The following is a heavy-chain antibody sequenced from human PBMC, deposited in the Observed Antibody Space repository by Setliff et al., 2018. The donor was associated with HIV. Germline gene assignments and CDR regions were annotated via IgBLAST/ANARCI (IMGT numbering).Heavy chain of an antibody. J-gene: IGHJ4*02. V-gene: IGHV3-11*04. Sequence: GGSLRLSCTASGFTFSDYHMSWIRQSPGKGLEWISYISSRGTTIYYADSVKGRFTISRDNAKNSLYLEMNSLRAEETAVYYCARDLRSSHGSPNYFDYWGRGALVTVSS. D-gene: IGHD2-15*01. CDR1: GFTFSDYH. CDR2: ISSRGTTI. CDR3: ARDLRSSHGSPNYFDY.